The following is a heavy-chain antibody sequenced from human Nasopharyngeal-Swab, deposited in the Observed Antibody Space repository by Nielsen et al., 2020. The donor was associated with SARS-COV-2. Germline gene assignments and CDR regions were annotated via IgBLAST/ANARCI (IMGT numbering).Heavy chain of an antibody. CDR1: GVTFRSYA. CDR3: ARGYRGSYYEYFQH. D-gene: IGHD1-26*01. CDR2: ISYDGGNK. Sequence: GGSLTLSCAASGVTFRSYAMNWVRQAPGEGLEWVAVISYDGGNKYYADSVTGRFTISRDNSKNTLYLQMNSLRAEDTAVYYCARGYRGSYYEYFQHWGQGTLVTVSS. J-gene: IGHJ1*01. V-gene: IGHV3-30*04.